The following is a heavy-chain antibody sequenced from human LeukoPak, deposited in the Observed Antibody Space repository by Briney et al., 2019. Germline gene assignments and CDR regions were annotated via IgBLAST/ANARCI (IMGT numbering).Heavy chain of an antibody. Sequence: GGSLRLPCAASGFSFTTSWMSWVRQAPGKGLEWVASIEQDGSEKYYVDSVKGRFTISRDNAKNSLFLQTNSLRAEDTAVYYCAKGHTSLAPGGQGALVTVSS. CDR1: GFSFTTSW. D-gene: IGHD5-18*01. J-gene: IGHJ4*02. V-gene: IGHV3-7*01. CDR3: AKGHTSLAP. CDR2: IEQDGSEK.